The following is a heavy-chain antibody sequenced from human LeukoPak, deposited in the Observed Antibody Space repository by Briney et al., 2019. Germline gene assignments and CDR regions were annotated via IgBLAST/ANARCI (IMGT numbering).Heavy chain of an antibody. J-gene: IGHJ6*02. Sequence: SETLSLTCTVSGGSISSYYWSWIRQPPGKGLEWIGYLHYSGSTKYNPSLKSRVTISIDTSKNQFSLKLSSVTAADTAVYYCARDNGYYDFWSGSAAFYYYYYGMDVWGQGTTVTVSS. D-gene: IGHD3-3*01. V-gene: IGHV4-59*12. CDR1: GGSISSYY. CDR2: LHYSGST. CDR3: ARDNGYYDFWSGSAAFYYYYYGMDV.